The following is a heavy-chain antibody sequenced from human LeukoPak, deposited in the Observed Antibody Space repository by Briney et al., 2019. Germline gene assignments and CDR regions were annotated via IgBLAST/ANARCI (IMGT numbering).Heavy chain of an antibody. CDR3: AKDLVAVTTGWFDP. D-gene: IGHD2-21*02. J-gene: IGHJ5*02. V-gene: IGHV3-23*01. CDR2: ISGSGGST. Sequence: GGSLRLSCAASGFTFSSYAMSWVRQAPGKGMEWVSAISGSGGSTYYADSVKGRFTISRDNSKNTLYPQMNSLRAEDTAVYYCAKDLVAVTTGWFDPWGQGTLVTVSS. CDR1: GFTFSSYA.